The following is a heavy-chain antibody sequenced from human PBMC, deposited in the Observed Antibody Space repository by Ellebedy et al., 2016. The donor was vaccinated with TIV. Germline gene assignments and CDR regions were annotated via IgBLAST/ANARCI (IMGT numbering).Heavy chain of an antibody. J-gene: IGHJ4*02. Sequence: GESLKISXAVSGFIFSTYPMSWVRQAPGMGPEWVSSIGQAGATNYADSVKGRFTISRDNSKNTLYLQMNSLRAEDTAVYYCAKPLELYCNETTCSPFDYWGQGTLVTVSS. D-gene: IGHD2/OR15-2a*01. V-gene: IGHV3-23*01. CDR3: AKPLELYCNETTCSPFDY. CDR2: IGQAGAT. CDR1: GFIFSTYP.